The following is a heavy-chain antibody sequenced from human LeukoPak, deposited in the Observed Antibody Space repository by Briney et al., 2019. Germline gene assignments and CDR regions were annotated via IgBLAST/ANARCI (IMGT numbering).Heavy chain of an antibody. CDR1: GYTLTELS. D-gene: IGHD3-16*02. J-gene: IGHJ4*02. CDR2: FDPEDGGT. Sequence: ASVKVSCKVSGYTLTELSMHWVRQAPGKGLEWMGGFDPEDGGTIYAQKFQGRVTMTEDTSTDTAYMELSSLRSEDTAVYYCATAMITFGGVIDHYFDYWGQGTLVTVSS. V-gene: IGHV1-24*01. CDR3: ATAMITFGGVIDHYFDY.